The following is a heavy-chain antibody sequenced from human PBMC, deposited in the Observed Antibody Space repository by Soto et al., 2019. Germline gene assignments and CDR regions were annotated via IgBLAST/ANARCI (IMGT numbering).Heavy chain of an antibody. Sequence: PGGSLRLSCAASGFTFSSYAMSWVRQAPGKGLEWVSAISGSGGSTYYADSVKGRFTISRDNSKNTLYLQMNSLRAEDTAVYYSAKAQPGGSQNYYYYGMDVWGQGTTVTVSS. J-gene: IGHJ6*02. CDR1: GFTFSSYA. V-gene: IGHV3-23*01. CDR2: ISGSGGST. D-gene: IGHD3-16*01. CDR3: AKAQPGGSQNYYYYGMDV.